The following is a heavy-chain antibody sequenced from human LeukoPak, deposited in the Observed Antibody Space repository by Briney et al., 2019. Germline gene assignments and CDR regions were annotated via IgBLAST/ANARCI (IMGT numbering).Heavy chain of an antibody. CDR3: ATGRGYNYGYESEDYYYMDV. Sequence: GASVKVSCKASGYTFTAYYMHWVRQAPGQGLEWMGWINPNSGGTNYAQKFQGRVTMTRDTSISTAYMELSRLRSDDTAVNYCATGRGYNYGYESEDYYYMDVWGKGTTVTVSS. D-gene: IGHD5-18*01. CDR2: INPNSGGT. V-gene: IGHV1-2*02. J-gene: IGHJ6*03. CDR1: GYTFTAYY.